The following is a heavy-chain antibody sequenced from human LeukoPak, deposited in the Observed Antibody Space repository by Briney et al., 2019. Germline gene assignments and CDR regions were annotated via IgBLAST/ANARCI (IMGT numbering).Heavy chain of an antibody. CDR3: ARHKDTAMGPCYYYGMDV. J-gene: IGHJ6*02. CDR2: IYYSGST. CDR1: GGSISSYY. Sequence: PSETLSLTCTVSGGSISSYYWSWIRQPPGKGLEWIGYIYYSGSTNYNPSLKSRVTISVDTSKNQFSLKLSSVTAADTAVYYCARHKDTAMGPCYYYGMDVWGQGTTVTVSS. D-gene: IGHD5-18*01. V-gene: IGHV4-59*08.